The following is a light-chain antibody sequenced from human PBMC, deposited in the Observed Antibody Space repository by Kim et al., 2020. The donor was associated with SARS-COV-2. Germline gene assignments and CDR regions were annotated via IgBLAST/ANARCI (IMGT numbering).Light chain of an antibody. CDR1: SSDVGNYDL. J-gene: IGLJ3*02. V-gene: IGLV2-23*02. Sequence: QSALTQPASVSGSPGQSITISCTGTSSDVGNYDLVSWYQQRPGKAPKLLIYDVTKRPSGVSNRFSGSKYANTASLTISGLQPEDEADYFCCSYAGSSTLEVFGGGTKVTVL. CDR3: CSYAGSSTLEV. CDR2: DVT.